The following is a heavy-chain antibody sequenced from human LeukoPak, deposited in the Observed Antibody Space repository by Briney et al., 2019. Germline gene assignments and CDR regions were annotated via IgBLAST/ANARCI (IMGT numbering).Heavy chain of an antibody. CDR3: AKDLYGDYVVDH. Sequence: GGSLRLSCAASGFTFSSYAMNWVRQAPGKWLEWVSGINGIGSSTYYADSVRGRFTISRDNSKNTLYLQMNSLRAEDTAVYYCAKDLYGDYVVDHWGQGTLVTVSS. V-gene: IGHV3-23*01. CDR1: GFTFSSYA. CDR2: INGIGSST. J-gene: IGHJ4*02. D-gene: IGHD4-17*01.